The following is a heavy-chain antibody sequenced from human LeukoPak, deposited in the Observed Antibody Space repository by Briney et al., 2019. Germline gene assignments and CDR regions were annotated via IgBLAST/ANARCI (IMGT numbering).Heavy chain of an antibody. J-gene: IGHJ5*02. Sequence: ASVKDSCKASRYTLTGYYMHGVRQAPGEGLEWMGWINPNSGGTNYAQKFQGRVTLTRDTSISTAYMELSRLRSDDTAVYYCARGRKIRSSTSCYEMWWFDPWGQGTLVTVSS. D-gene: IGHD2-2*01. CDR2: INPNSGGT. CDR1: RYTLTGYY. V-gene: IGHV1-2*02. CDR3: ARGRKIRSSTSCYEMWWFDP.